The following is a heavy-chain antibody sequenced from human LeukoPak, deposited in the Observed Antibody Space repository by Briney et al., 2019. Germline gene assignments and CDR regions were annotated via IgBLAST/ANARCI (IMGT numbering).Heavy chain of an antibody. D-gene: IGHD3-22*01. J-gene: IGHJ4*02. CDR1: GFTFSSYA. Sequence: QTGGSLRLSCAASGFTFSSYAMSWVRQAPGKGLEWVSAISGSGGSTYYADSVKGRFTISRDNSKNTLYLQMNSLRAEDTAVYYCAKYYYDSSGYYPYYFDYWGQGTLVTVSS. CDR2: ISGSGGST. CDR3: AKYYYDSSGYYPYYFDY. V-gene: IGHV3-23*01.